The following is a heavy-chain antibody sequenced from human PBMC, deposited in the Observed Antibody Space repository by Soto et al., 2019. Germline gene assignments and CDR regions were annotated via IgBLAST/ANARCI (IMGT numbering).Heavy chain of an antibody. CDR1: GGSISSSNW. J-gene: IGHJ4*02. CDR3: ARVGGTYSSSWYYFDY. Sequence: PSETLSLTCAVSGGSISSSNWWSWVRQPPGKGLEWIGEIYHSGSTNYNPSLKSRVTISVDKSKNQFSLKLSSVTAADTAVYYCARVGGTYSSSWYYFDYWGQGTLVTDSS. D-gene: IGHD6-13*01. CDR2: IYHSGST. V-gene: IGHV4-4*02.